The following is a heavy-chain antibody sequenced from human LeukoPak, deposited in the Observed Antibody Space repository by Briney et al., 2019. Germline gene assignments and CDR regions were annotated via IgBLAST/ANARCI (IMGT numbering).Heavy chain of an antibody. V-gene: IGHV5-51*01. D-gene: IGHD3-22*01. Sequence: GESLKTSCKGSGYRFSSYWIGWVRQMPGKGLEWMGIIYPGDSETRYSPSFQGQVTISADKSISTAYLQWSSLKASDTAMYYCARRRDSSGYYYVDAFDIWGQGTMVTVSS. CDR3: ARRRDSSGYYYVDAFDI. J-gene: IGHJ3*02. CDR2: IYPGDSET. CDR1: GYRFSSYW.